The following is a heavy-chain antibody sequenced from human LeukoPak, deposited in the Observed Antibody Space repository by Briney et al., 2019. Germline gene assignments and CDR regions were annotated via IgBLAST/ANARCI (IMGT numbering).Heavy chain of an antibody. CDR3: AKVGYCSSTSCYSPNNWFDP. J-gene: IGHJ5*02. CDR1: GFTFSSYG. Sequence: PGGSLRLSCAASGFTFSSYGMHWVRQAPGKGLEWVAFIRYDGSNKYYADSVKGRFTISRDKSKNTLYLQMNSLRGEDTAVYYCAKVGYCSSTSCYSPNNWFDPWGQGTLVTVSS. D-gene: IGHD2-2*01. CDR2: IRYDGSNK. V-gene: IGHV3-30*02.